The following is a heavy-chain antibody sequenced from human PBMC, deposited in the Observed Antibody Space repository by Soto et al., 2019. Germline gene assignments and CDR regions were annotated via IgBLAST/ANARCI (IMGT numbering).Heavy chain of an antibody. D-gene: IGHD1-26*01. Sequence: PGESLKISCKGSGYSFTRYWIGWVRQMPGKGLEWMGIIYPGDSDTRYSPSFQGQVTISADKSISTAYLQWSSLKASDPAMYYCARGVSRRPTYYYYYMDVWGKGTTVTVSS. CDR3: ARGVSRRPTYYYYYMDV. V-gene: IGHV5-51*01. CDR1: GYSFTRYW. CDR2: IYPGDSDT. J-gene: IGHJ6*03.